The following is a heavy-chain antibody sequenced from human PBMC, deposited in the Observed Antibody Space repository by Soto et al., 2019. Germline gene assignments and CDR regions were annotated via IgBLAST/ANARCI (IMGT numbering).Heavy chain of an antibody. V-gene: IGHV1-2*04. CDR2: INPNSGGT. CDR1: GYTFTGYY. J-gene: IGHJ6*02. CDR3: ARGYCSGGSCYYYYYYYGMDV. D-gene: IGHD2-15*01. Sequence: ASVKVSCKASGYTFTGYYMHWLRQAPGQGLEWMGWINPNSGGTNYAQKFQGWVTMTRDTSISTAYMELSRLRSDDTAVYYCARGYCSGGSCYYYYYYYGMDVWGQGTTVTVSS.